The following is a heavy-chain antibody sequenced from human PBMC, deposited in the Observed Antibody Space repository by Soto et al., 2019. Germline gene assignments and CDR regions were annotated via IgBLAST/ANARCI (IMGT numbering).Heavy chain of an antibody. Sequence: SGPTLVKPTHTLTLTCTFSGFSLSTSGMCVSWIRQPPGKALEWLARIDWDDDKYYSTSLKTRLTISKDTSKNQVVLTMTNMDPVDTATYYCARIRRDSSGYYFDYWGQGTLVTVSS. CDR3: ARIRRDSSGYYFDY. J-gene: IGHJ4*02. CDR1: GFSLSTSGMC. D-gene: IGHD3-22*01. CDR2: IDWDDDK. V-gene: IGHV2-70*11.